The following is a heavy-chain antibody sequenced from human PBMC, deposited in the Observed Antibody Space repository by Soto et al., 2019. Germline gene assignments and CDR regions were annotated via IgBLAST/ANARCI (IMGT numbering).Heavy chain of an antibody. Sequence: GGSLRLSCAASGFTFSSYSMNWVRQAPGKGLEWVSSISSSSSYIYYADSVKGRFTISRDNAKNSLYLQMNSLRAEDTAVYYCARXGASIAARRYYYYGMDVWGQGTTVTVSS. CDR1: GFTFSSYS. J-gene: IGHJ6*02. D-gene: IGHD6-6*01. CDR2: ISSSSSYI. CDR3: ARXGASIAARRYYYYGMDV. V-gene: IGHV3-21*01.